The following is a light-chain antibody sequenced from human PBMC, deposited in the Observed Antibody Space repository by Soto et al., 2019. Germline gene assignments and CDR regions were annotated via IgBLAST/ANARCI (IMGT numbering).Light chain of an antibody. CDR3: QQFSSYPLT. CDR1: QSVSSSY. V-gene: IGKV3-20*01. J-gene: IGKJ5*01. CDR2: DAS. Sequence: IVLKKSPGTLSLYKGERATLSCRASQSVSSSYLAWYQHKPGQAPRLLIYDASSRATGIPDRFSGGGSGTDFTLTISRLEPEDFAVYYCQQFSSYPLTFGGGTRLEIK.